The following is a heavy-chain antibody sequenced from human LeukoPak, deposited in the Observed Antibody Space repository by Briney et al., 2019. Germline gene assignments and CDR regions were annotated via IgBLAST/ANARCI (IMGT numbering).Heavy chain of an antibody. D-gene: IGHD6-13*01. Sequence: TGGSLRLSCAASGFTFSSYEMTWVRQAPGKGLEWVSSIDSSGDYTFYADSVKGRFTISRDNSKDTLYLQLSGLRAEDTAIYYCGKEFSSGWFFWGQGTLVSVSS. CDR3: GKEFSSGWFF. V-gene: IGHV3-23*01. J-gene: IGHJ4*02. CDR2: IDSSGDYT. CDR1: GFTFSSYE.